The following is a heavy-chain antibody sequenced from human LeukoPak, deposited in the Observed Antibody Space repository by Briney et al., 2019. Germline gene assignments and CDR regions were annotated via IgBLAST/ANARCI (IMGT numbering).Heavy chain of an antibody. Sequence: PGGSLRLSCAASGFTFSSYGMHWVRQAPGKGLEWVAVTWYDGSNKYYADSVKGRFTISRDNSKNTLYLQMNSLRAEDTAVYYCAGSTGTRGGCFDYWGQGTLVTVSS. V-gene: IGHV3-33*01. CDR3: AGSTGTRGGCFDY. CDR2: TWYDGSNK. J-gene: IGHJ4*02. D-gene: IGHD1-1*01. CDR1: GFTFSSYG.